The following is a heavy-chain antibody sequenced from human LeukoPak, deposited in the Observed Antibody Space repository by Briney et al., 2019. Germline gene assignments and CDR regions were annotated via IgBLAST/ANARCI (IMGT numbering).Heavy chain of an antibody. CDR2: ISTTSTYK. CDR3: ARAVDIVVVARATRGYYGMDV. J-gene: IGHJ6*02. CDR1: GFAFTEYS. V-gene: IGHV3-21*01. Sequence: GGSLRLSCAASGFAFTEYSMNWVRQAPGKGLEWVASISTTSTYKYYADSLKGRFTISRDNAKNSLYLQVSSLRVEDTAVYYCARAVDIVVVARATRGYYGMDVWGQGTTVTVSS. D-gene: IGHD2-15*01.